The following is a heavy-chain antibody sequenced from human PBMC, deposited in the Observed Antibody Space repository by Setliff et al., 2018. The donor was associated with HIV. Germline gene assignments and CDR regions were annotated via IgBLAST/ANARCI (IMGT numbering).Heavy chain of an antibody. CDR1: GGSFSGYF. J-gene: IGHJ4*02. V-gene: IGHV4-34*01. Sequence: SETLSLTCAVYGGSFSGYFCIWVRQPPGEGLEWIGEISHSGSTNYNPSLESRVTISIDTSNKQFSLQLSSVTAADTAIYYCAWGMTAIPEYWGQGTLVTVS. D-gene: IGHD2-21*02. CDR2: ISHSGST. CDR3: AWGMTAIPEY.